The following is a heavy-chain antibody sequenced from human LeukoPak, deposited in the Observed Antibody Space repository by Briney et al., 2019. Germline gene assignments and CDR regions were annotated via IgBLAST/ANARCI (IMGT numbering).Heavy chain of an antibody. CDR3: ARVELGYCSSTSFSQTYMDG. D-gene: IGHD2-2*01. J-gene: IGHJ6*03. CDR2: VNLRDVDT. CDR1: GFTFTNYA. V-gene: IGHV3-23*01. Sequence: PGGSLSLSCVASGFTFTNYAMSWVRQAPGKGLEWVSTVNLRDVDTHYADSVKGRFTISRDNAKKTLYLHMNRLRAAATAVYYCARVELGYCSSTSFSQTYMDGWGKGTTVTVSS.